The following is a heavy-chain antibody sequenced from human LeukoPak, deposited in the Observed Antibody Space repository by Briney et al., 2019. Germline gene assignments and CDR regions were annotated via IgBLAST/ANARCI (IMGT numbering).Heavy chain of an antibody. J-gene: IGHJ6*03. CDR2: INWNGGST. CDR3: ARGGPPYYYYMDV. Sequence: PGGSLRLSCAASGFTFDDYGMSWVRQAPGEGLEWVSGINWNGGSTGYADSVKGRFTISRDNAKNSLYLQMNSLRAEDTALYYCARGGPPYYYYMDVWGKGTTVTVSS. V-gene: IGHV3-20*04. D-gene: IGHD1-26*01. CDR1: GFTFDDYG.